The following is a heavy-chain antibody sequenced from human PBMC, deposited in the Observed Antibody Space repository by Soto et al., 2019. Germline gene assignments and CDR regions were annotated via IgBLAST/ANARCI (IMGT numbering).Heavy chain of an antibody. D-gene: IGHD5-12*01. J-gene: IGHJ4*02. CDR3: ARDGRRDGYNTFDY. V-gene: IGHV1-69*13. Sequence: SVKVSCKASGGTFSSYAISWVRQAPGQGLEWMGGIIPIFGTANYAQKFQGRVTITADESTSTAYMELSSLRSEDTAVYYCARDGRRDGYNTFDYWGQGTLVTVSS. CDR2: IIPIFGTA. CDR1: GGTFSSYA.